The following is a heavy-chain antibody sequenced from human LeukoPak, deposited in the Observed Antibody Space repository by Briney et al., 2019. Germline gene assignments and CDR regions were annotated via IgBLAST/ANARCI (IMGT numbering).Heavy chain of an antibody. CDR2: ISGSGGST. CDR1: RFTFSSYG. Sequence: GGSLRLSCAASRFTFSSYGMHWVRQAPGKGLEWVSAISGSGGSTYYADSVKGRFTISRDNSKNTLYLQMNSLRAEDTAVYYCARGPSGYHNTGGQGTLVTVSS. V-gene: IGHV3-23*01. J-gene: IGHJ4*02. D-gene: IGHD5-12*01. CDR3: ARGPSGYHNT.